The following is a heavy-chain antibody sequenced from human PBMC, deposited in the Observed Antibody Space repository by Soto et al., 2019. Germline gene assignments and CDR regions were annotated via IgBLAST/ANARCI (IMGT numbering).Heavy chain of an antibody. D-gene: IGHD2-2*01. CDR2: IKEDGSEK. CDR1: GFSFGNDW. V-gene: IGHV3-7*01. Sequence: GGSLRLSCIASGFSFGNDWMGWVRQAPGKGLEWVANIKEDGSEKFSVDSVRGRFTISRDNAKNSLYLQMNSLRADDTAVYYCARGFFRYQLRPGNWFDPWGQGTLVTVSS. CDR3: ARGFFRYQLRPGNWFDP. J-gene: IGHJ5*02.